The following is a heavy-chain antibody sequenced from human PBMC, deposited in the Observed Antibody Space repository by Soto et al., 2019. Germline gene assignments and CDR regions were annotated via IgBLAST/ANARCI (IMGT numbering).Heavy chain of an antibody. CDR3: ARDILSGGAYPDY. CDR1: GFTSSSYT. J-gene: IGHJ4*02. Sequence: PGGSLRLSCAASGFTSSSYTMNWVRQAPGKGLEWVSSISSGSSYIYYADSVKGRFTISRDKAKNSLFLQMNSLRAEDTAVYYCARDILSGGAYPDYWGPGTKVTVYS. D-gene: IGHD3-10*01. CDR2: ISSGSSYI. V-gene: IGHV3-21*01.